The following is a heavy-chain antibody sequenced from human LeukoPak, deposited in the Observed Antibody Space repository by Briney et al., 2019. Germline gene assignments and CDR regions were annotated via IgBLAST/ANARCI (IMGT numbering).Heavy chain of an antibody. CDR1: GGSISSYY. J-gene: IGHJ3*02. D-gene: IGHD3-22*01. CDR2: IYYSGST. V-gene: IGHV4-59*08. Sequence: SETLSLTCTVSGGSISSYYWSWIRQPPGKGLEWIGYIYYSGSTNYNPSLKSRVTISVDTSKNQFSLKLSSVTAADTAVYYCASHYYDSSGYSLDAFDIWGQGTMVTVSS. CDR3: ASHYYDSSGYSLDAFDI.